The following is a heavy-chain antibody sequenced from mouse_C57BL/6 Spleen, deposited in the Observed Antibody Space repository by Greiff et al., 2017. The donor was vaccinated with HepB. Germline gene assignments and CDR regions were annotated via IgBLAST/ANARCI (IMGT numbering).Heavy chain of an antibody. J-gene: IGHJ2*01. CDR1: GYTFTSYG. Sequence: VHLVESGAELARPGASVKLSCKASGYTFTSYGISWVKQRTGQGLEWIGEIYPRSGNTYYNEKFKGKATLTADKSSSTAYMELRSLTSEDSAVYFCARSLYYGSSSYYFDYRGQGTTLTVSA. CDR2: IYPRSGNT. CDR3: ARSLYYGSSSYYFDY. V-gene: IGHV1-81*01. D-gene: IGHD1-1*01.